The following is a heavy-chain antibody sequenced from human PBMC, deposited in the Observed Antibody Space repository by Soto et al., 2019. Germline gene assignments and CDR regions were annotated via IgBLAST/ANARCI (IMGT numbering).Heavy chain of an antibody. CDR3: TRGLLGGAPSYTFHGMAV. V-gene: IGHV3-72*01. J-gene: IGHJ6*01. CDR2: SRNRVNSHTT. D-gene: IGHD1-26*01. Sequence: EVQLVESGGGLVQPGGSLRLSCAASGFTFSDHYMDWVRQAPGKGLEWVARSRNRVNSHTTEYAASVKGRFTISRDESKSSIYLQMKSLKIEATAVYYCTRGLLGGAPSYTFHGMAVWGQGTTVTVSS. CDR1: GFTFSDHY.